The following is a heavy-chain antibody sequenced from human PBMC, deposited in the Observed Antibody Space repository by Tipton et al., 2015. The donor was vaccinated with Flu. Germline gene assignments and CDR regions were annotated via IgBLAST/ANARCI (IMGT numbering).Heavy chain of an antibody. CDR1: GGSVSPYY. J-gene: IGHJ6*02. Sequence: TLSLTCTVSGGSVSPYYWNWVRQSPGKGLEWIGYIYYRGTTGYNPSLKSRVTISVETSKNQVSLKLTSVTAADTAVYYCARDLVQDYRDQYFGMDVWGQGTTVTVSS. V-gene: IGHV4-59*02. D-gene: IGHD4-11*01. CDR3: ARDLVQDYRDQYFGMDV. CDR2: IYYRGTT.